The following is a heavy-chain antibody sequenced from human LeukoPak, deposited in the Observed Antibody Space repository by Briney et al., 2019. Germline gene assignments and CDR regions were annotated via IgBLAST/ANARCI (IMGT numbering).Heavy chain of an antibody. D-gene: IGHD1-26*01. Sequence: SSQTLSLTCAVSGGSISSGGYSWSWIRQPPGKGLEWIGYIYHSGSTYYNPSLKSRVTISVDTSKNQFSLELSSVTATDTAVYFCATNRVGTYDRPFDIWGQGTMVTVSS. CDR3: ATNRVGTYDRPFDI. CDR1: GGSISSGGYS. V-gene: IGHV4-30-2*01. J-gene: IGHJ3*02. CDR2: IYHSGST.